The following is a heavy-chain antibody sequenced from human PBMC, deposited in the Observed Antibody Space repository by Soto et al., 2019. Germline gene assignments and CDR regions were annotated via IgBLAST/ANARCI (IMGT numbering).Heavy chain of an antibody. Sequence: PGESLKISCKGSGYSFTSYWISWVRQMPGKGLEWMGRIDPSDSYTNYSPSFQGHVTISADKSISTAYLQWSSLKASDTAMYYCARLGIAVAGKMIAPYYYYGMDVWGQGTTVTVSS. CDR2: IDPSDSYT. CDR1: GYSFTSYW. D-gene: IGHD6-19*01. CDR3: ARLGIAVAGKMIAPYYYYGMDV. J-gene: IGHJ6*02. V-gene: IGHV5-10-1*01.